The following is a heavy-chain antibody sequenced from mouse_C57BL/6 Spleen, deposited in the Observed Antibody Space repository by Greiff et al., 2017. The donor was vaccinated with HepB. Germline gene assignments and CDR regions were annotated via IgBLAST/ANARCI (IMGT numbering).Heavy chain of an antibody. CDR1: GYAFSSSW. CDR2: IYPGDGDT. J-gene: IGHJ4*01. D-gene: IGHD2-5*01. Sequence: VKLMESGPELVKPGASVKISCKASGYAFSSSWMNWVKQRPGKGLEWIGRIYPGDGDTNYNGKFKGKATLTADKSSSTAYMQLSSLTSEDSAVYFCARHSNSYYAMDYWGQGTSVTVSS. CDR3: ARHSNSYYAMDY. V-gene: IGHV1-82*01.